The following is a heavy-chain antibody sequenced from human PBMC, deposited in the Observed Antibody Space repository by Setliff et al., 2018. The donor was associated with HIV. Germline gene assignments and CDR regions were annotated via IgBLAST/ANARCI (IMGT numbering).Heavy chain of an antibody. J-gene: IGHJ6*03. CDR2: INHDRTT. Sequence: SETLSLTCAVYGGSFSGYYWSWIRQPPGKGLEWIGKINHDRTTNYNPSLKSRVTISVDTSKNQFSLTLNSVTAADTAVYYCARGSRQLTIFGVVFKTNYYFMDVWGKGTAVTVSS. CDR3: ARGSRQLTIFGVVFKTNYYFMDV. D-gene: IGHD3-3*01. CDR1: GGSFSGYY. V-gene: IGHV4-34*01.